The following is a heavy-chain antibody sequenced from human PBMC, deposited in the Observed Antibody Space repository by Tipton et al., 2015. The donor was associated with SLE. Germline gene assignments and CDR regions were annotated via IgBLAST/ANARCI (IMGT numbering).Heavy chain of an antibody. CDR2: IYTSGYT. Sequence: GLVKPSETLSLTCSVSGGPISGYYWNWIRQPAGKELEWIGHIYTSGYTNYNPSLNSRVIMSIDMSENQVSLSLTSVTAADTAVYFCARGPKQRISLVRRRPYYFDFWGQGTLVAVSS. CDR1: GGPISGYY. D-gene: IGHD3-10*01. V-gene: IGHV4-4*07. CDR3: ARGPKQRISLVRRRPYYFDF. J-gene: IGHJ4*01.